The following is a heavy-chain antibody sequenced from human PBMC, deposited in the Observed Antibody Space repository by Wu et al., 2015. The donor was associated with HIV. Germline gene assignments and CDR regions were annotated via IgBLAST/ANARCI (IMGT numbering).Heavy chain of an antibody. CDR1: GGTFSSYA. J-gene: IGHJ3*02. D-gene: IGHD5-24*01. Sequence: QVQLVQSGAEVKKPGSSVKVSCKASGGTFSSYAISWVRQAPGQGLEWMGGIIPIFGTANYAQKFQGRVTITTDESTSIAYMELSSLRSEDTAVYYCARDQDGYNSYDAFVYLGAEGTSGHRLF. V-gene: IGHV1-69*05. CDR3: ARDQDGYNSYDAFVY. CDR2: IIPIFGTA.